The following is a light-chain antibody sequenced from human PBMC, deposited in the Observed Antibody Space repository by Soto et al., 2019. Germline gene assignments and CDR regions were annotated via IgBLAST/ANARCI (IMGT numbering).Light chain of an antibody. Sequence: DIQMTQSPSSLSASVGDRVTITCRASQSISNHLNWYQQRPGKAPNLLIYTASTLHSGVPSRSSGSGSGTDFTLTISSLQPEDFATYSCQQTYSTPYTFGQGTKVDIK. V-gene: IGKV1-39*01. J-gene: IGKJ2*01. CDR3: QQTYSTPYT. CDR2: TAS. CDR1: QSISNH.